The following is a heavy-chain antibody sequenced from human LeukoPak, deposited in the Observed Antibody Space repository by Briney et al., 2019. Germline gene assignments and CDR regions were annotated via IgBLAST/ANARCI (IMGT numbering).Heavy chain of an antibody. Sequence: PGGSLRLSCAASGFTFRSYGMHWVRQAPGKGLEGVAFIRYDGSNKYYADSVKGRFTISRDNSKNTLYLQINSLRTEDTAVYYCAKEFVDTAMVRGFDYWGQGTLVTVSS. CDR2: IRYDGSNK. CDR1: GFTFRSYG. J-gene: IGHJ4*02. CDR3: AKEFVDTAMVRGFDY. D-gene: IGHD5-18*01. V-gene: IGHV3-30*02.